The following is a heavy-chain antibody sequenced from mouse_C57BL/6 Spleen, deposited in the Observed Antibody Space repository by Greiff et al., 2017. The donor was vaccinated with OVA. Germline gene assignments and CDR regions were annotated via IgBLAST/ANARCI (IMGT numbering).Heavy chain of an antibody. D-gene: IGHD1-1*01. J-gene: IGHJ1*03. V-gene: IGHV1-26*01. CDR3: ARTRYYGSSYFDV. CDR1: GYTFTDYY. Sequence: VQLQQSGPELVKPGASVKISCKASGYTFTDYYMNWVKQSHGKSLEWIGDINPNNGGTSYNQKFKGKATLTVDKSSSTAYMELRSLTSEDSAVYCCARTRYYGSSYFDVWGTGTTVTVSS. CDR2: INPNNGGT.